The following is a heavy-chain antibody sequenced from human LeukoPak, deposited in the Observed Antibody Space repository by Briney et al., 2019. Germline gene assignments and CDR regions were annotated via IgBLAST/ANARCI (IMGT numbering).Heavy chain of an antibody. J-gene: IGHJ5*02. CDR2: ISAYNGNT. Sequence: ASVKVSCKASGYTFTSYGISGVRQAPGQGHEWMGWISAYNGNTNYAQKLQGRVTMTTDTSTSTAYMELRSLRSHDTAVYYCARDRYYYDSSGYWTWGQGTLVTVSS. CDR3: ARDRYYYDSSGYWT. V-gene: IGHV1-18*01. D-gene: IGHD3-22*01. CDR1: GYTFTSYG.